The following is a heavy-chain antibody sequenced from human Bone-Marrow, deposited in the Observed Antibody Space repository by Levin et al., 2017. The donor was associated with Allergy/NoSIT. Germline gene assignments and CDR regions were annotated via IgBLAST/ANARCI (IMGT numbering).Heavy chain of an antibody. V-gene: IGHV4-34*01. Sequence: ESLKISCAVYGGSFSGYYWSWIRQPPGKGLEWIGEINHSGSTNYNPSLKSRVTISVDTSKNQFSLKLSSVTAADTAVYYCARGWFQWLVYFDYWGQGTLVTVSS. CDR2: INHSGST. J-gene: IGHJ4*02. CDR3: ARGWFQWLVYFDY. D-gene: IGHD6-19*01. CDR1: GGSFSGYY.